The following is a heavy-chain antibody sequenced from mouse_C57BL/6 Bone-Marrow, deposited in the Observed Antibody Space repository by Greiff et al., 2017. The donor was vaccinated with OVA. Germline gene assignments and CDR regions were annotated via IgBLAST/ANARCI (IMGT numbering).Heavy chain of an antibody. D-gene: IGHD2-1*01. J-gene: IGHJ1*03. CDR3: VRQEIYYGNYDWYFDV. CDR2: IRSKSNNYAT. CDR1: GFSFNTYA. Sequence: EVQLVASGGGLVQPKGSLKLSCAASGFSFNTYAMNWVRQAPGKGLEWVARIRSKSNNYATYYADSVKDRFTISRDDSESMLYLQMNNLKTEDTAMYYCVRQEIYYGNYDWYFDVWGTGTTVTVSS. V-gene: IGHV10-1*01.